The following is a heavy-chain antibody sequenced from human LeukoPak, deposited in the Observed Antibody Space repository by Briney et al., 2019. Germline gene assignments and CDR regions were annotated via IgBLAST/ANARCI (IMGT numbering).Heavy chain of an antibody. CDR3: ARDRSSSRDLDY. CDR1: GFTFSSYS. V-gene: IGHV3-21*01. D-gene: IGHD6-13*01. J-gene: IGHJ4*02. CDR2: ISSSSGSYI. Sequence: PGESLRLSCAASGFTFSSYSMNWVRQAPGKGLEWVSCISSSSGSYIYYADSVKGRFTISRDNAKNSLYLQMNSLRAEDTAVYYCARDRSSSRDLDYWGQGTLVTVSS.